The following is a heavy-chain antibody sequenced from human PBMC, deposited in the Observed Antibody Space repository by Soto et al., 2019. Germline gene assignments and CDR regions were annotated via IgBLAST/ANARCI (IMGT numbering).Heavy chain of an antibody. D-gene: IGHD6-6*01. CDR1: GFTFTNYC. Sequence: ASVKVSCKASGFTFTNYCITWVRQAPGQGLEWMGWISASKGNTNYAQKFQGRVTMTTDTSTSTTYMELRSLRSDDMAVYYCASRSGQLPYYFDYWGQGTQVNVSS. J-gene: IGHJ4*02. CDR3: ASRSGQLPYYFDY. V-gene: IGHV1-18*03. CDR2: ISASKGNT.